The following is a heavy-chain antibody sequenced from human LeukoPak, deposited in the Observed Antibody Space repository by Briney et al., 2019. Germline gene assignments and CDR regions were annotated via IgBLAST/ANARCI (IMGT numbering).Heavy chain of an antibody. J-gene: IGHJ3*01. D-gene: IGHD3-10*01. CDR3: AKGYYGSGSYAFDV. CDR2: IYSDGST. CDR1: GFTVSNNY. V-gene: IGHV3-66*01. Sequence: PGGSLRLSCAASGFTVSNNYMSWVRQAPGKGLEWVSGIYSDGSTYYSDSVKGRFAISRDYSKNTLYLQMNSLRVEDTAVYHCAKGYYGSGSYAFDVWGQGTMVTVSS.